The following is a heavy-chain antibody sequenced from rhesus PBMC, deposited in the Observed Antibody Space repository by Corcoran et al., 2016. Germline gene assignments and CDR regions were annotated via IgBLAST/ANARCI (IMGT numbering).Heavy chain of an antibody. V-gene: IGHV4-80*01. J-gene: IGHJ4*01. CDR3: ARTYYNIWTGYLDY. CDR2: INGNSGST. Sequence: QVQLQESGPGLVKPSETLSLTCAVSGGSFSSYWWSWIRQPPGKGLEWIGEINGNSGSTNYNPSLKSRVTISNDASKNQFSLKLSSVTAADTAVYYCARTYYNIWTGYLDYWGQGVLVTVSS. D-gene: IGHD3-3*01. CDR1: GGSFSSYW.